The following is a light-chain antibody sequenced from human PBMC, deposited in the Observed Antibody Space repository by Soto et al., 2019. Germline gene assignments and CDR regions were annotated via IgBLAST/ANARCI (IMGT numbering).Light chain of an antibody. J-gene: IGKJ1*01. CDR2: WGS. CDR3: MQGLRSPPT. CDR1: QSLLHSNGYNY. Sequence: EIVMTQSPLSLPVTPGEPASISCRSSQSLLHSNGYNYLDWYLQKPGQSPQLLIYWGSNRASGVPDRFSGSGSVTDFTRKINRVEAEDGGVYFCMQGLRSPPTFGQGTKVEIK. V-gene: IGKV2-28*01.